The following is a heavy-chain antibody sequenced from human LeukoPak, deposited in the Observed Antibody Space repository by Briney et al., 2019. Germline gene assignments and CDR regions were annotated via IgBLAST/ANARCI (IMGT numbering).Heavy chain of an antibody. CDR3: ASGTERDYYDSSGSVRPLDY. D-gene: IGHD3-22*01. CDR1: GYTFTVNY. Sequence: ASVKVSCKPSGYTFTVNYLHWVRQAPGQGLEWMGWISAYNGNTNYAQKLQGRVTMTTDTSTSTAYMELRSLRSDDTAVYYCASGTERDYYDSSGSVRPLDYWGQGTLVTVSS. V-gene: IGHV1-18*04. CDR2: ISAYNGNT. J-gene: IGHJ4*02.